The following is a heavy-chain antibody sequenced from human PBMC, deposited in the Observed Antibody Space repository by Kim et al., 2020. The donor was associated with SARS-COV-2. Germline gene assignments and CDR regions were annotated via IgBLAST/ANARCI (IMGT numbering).Heavy chain of an antibody. V-gene: IGHV3-33*01. Sequence: GGSLRLSCAASGFTFSSYGMHWVRQAPGKGLEWVAVIWYDGSNKYYADSVKGRFTISRDNSKNTLYLQMNSLRAEDTAVYYCARGPYSGSYFSNYYYGMDVWGQGTTVTVSS. CDR2: IWYDGSNK. CDR1: GFTFSSYG. CDR3: ARGPYSGSYFSNYYYGMDV. D-gene: IGHD1-26*01. J-gene: IGHJ6*02.